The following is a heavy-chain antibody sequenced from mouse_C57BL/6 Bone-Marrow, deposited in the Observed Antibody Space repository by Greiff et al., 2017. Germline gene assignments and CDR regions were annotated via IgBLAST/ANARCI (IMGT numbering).Heavy chain of an antibody. V-gene: IGHV1-82*01. J-gene: IGHJ3*01. CDR1: GYAFSSSW. CDR3: ARTGLVVAY. CDR2: IYPGDGDT. D-gene: IGHD3-3*01. Sequence: QVQLQQSGPELVKPGASVKISCKASGYAFSSSWMNWVKQRPGKGLEWIGRIYPGDGDTNYNGKFKGKATRTADKSSSTAYMQLSSLTSEDSAVYFCARTGLVVAYWGQGTLVTVSA.